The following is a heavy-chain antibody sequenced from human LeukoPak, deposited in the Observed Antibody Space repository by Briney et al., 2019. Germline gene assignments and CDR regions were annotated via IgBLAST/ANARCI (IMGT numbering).Heavy chain of an antibody. Sequence: GGSLRLSCAASGFTFSGYVMTWVRQAPGKGLECVSSITFSSSHIYYADSVKGRFTISRDNTKDSLYLQMNSLRAEDTAIYYCARTLPTNWFDPWGQGTLVTVSS. CDR2: ITFSSSHI. CDR1: GFTFSGYV. D-gene: IGHD4-17*01. V-gene: IGHV3-21*01. CDR3: ARTLPTNWFDP. J-gene: IGHJ5*02.